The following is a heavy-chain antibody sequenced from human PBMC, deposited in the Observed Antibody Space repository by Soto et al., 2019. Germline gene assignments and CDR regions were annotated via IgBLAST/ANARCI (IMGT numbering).Heavy chain of an antibody. D-gene: IGHD6-13*01. CDR1: GDSIIGTHW. V-gene: IGHV4-4*02. J-gene: IGHJ4*01. CDR3: ARYSAASGTYYCDY. CDR2: THHSRGT. Sequence: LSLTCAVSGDSIIGTHWWSWVRRPPGKGLEFIGETHHSRGTNYNPSLRSRVTMSLDKSKNQLSLILYSVTAADTGVYYCARYSAASGTYYCDYWGQG.